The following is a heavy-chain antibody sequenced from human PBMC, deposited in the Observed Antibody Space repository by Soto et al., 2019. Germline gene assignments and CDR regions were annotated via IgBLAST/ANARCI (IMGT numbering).Heavy chain of an antibody. CDR3: ASQVSYGSGWFDP. J-gene: IGHJ5*02. D-gene: IGHD5-18*01. CDR2: IYYSGST. Sequence: SETLSLTCTVSGGSISSYYWRWSRQPPGKGLEWIGYIYYSGSTNYNPSLNSRVTISVDTSKNQFSLTLSSVTAADTAVYYCASQVSYGSGWFDPWGQGTLVTVSS. CDR1: GGSISSYY. V-gene: IGHV4-59*01.